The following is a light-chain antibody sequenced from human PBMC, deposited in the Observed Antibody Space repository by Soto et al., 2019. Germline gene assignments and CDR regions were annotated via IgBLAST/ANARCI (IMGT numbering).Light chain of an antibody. CDR2: DAS. Sequence: EIVLTQSPATLSLSPGERATLSCRASQSVSSYLAWYQLKPGQAPRLLIYDASNRAAGIPARFSGSGSGTDFILTISSLEPEDFAVYYCQQYNNWPLTFGGGTKVDIK. V-gene: IGKV3-11*01. J-gene: IGKJ4*01. CDR1: QSVSSY. CDR3: QQYNNWPLT.